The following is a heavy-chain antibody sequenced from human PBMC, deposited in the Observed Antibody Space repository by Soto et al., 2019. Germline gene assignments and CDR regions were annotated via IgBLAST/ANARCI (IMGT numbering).Heavy chain of an antibody. CDR2: IFYSGST. J-gene: IGHJ4*02. V-gene: IGHV4-30-4*01. CDR3: ASANCGGDCSYRHDRYYFES. D-gene: IGHD2-21*02. Sequence: QVQLQEWGPGLGKPSKSLSLICPFPVGSIPGENNSGGGIRQPPGGGREGLGKIFYSGSTHYNPSLKSRFIISLDTSKKQVSLKLSSVTAADTAVYYCASANCGGDCSYRHDRYYFESWGQGTLVTVSS. CDR1: VGSIPGENNS.